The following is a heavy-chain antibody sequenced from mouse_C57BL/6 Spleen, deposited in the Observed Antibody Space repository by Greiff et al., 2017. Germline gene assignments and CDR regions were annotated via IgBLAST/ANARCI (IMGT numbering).Heavy chain of an antibody. D-gene: IGHD2-4*01. V-gene: IGHV5-4*03. CDR2: ISDGGSYT. Sequence: EVMLVESGGGLVKPGGSLKLSCAASGFTFSSYAMSWVRQTPEKRLEWVATISDGGSYTYYPDNVKGRFTISRDNAKNNLYLQMSHLKSEDTAMYYCARGRGNDYDAFYAMDYWGQGTSVTVSS. CDR3: ARGRGNDYDAFYAMDY. J-gene: IGHJ4*01. CDR1: GFTFSSYA.